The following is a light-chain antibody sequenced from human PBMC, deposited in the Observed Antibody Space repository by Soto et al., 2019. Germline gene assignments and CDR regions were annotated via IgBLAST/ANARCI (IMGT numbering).Light chain of an antibody. CDR3: QQYGSSPTT. CDR2: GAS. V-gene: IGKV3-20*01. CDR1: QSVSSY. J-gene: IGKJ5*01. Sequence: EIVLTQSPGTLALSPGERATLSCRASQSVSSYLAWYQQKPGQAPRLLIYGASSRATGIPDRFSGSGSGTDFTLTISRLEPEDFAVYYCQQYGSSPTTFGQGTRLEI.